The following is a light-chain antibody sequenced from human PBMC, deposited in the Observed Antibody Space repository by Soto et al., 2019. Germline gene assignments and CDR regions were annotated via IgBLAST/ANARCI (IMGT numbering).Light chain of an antibody. Sequence: IVLTQSPATLSLSPGARATLSCRASQSVSRFLAWYQQKPGQAPRLLIYDASNRATGIPARFSGSGSGTDFTLVISSLEPEDFAVYYCLQRSNWPYTFGQGTSLEIK. CDR1: QSVSRF. V-gene: IGKV3-11*01. CDR3: LQRSNWPYT. CDR2: DAS. J-gene: IGKJ2*01.